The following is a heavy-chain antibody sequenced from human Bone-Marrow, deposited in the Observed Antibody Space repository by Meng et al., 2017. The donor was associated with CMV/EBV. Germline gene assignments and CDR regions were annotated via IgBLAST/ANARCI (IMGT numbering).Heavy chain of an antibody. V-gene: IGHV3-23*03. D-gene: IGHD3-3*01. CDR2: IYSGGSST. CDR1: GFTFSSYA. Sequence: SCAASGFTFSSYAMGWVRQAPGKGLEWVSVIYSGGSSTYYADSVKGRFTISRHNSKNTLYLQMNSLRAEDTAVYYCARDFRFLEWLYIDAFDIWGQGTMVTVSS. CDR3: ARDFRFLEWLYIDAFDI. J-gene: IGHJ3*02.